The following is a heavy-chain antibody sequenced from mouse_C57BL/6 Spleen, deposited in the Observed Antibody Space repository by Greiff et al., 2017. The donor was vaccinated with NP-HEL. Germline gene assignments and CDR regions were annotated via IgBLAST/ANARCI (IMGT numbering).Heavy chain of an antibody. Sequence: QVQLKQPGAELVKPGASVKLSCKASGYTFTSYWMQWVKQRPGQGLEWIGEIDPSDSYTNYNQKFKGKATLTVDTSSSTAYMQLSSLTSEDSAVYYCARTVRDYDYPWYFDVWGTGTTVTVSS. CDR1: GYTFTSYW. CDR2: IDPSDSYT. D-gene: IGHD2-4*01. V-gene: IGHV1-50*01. CDR3: ARTVRDYDYPWYFDV. J-gene: IGHJ1*03.